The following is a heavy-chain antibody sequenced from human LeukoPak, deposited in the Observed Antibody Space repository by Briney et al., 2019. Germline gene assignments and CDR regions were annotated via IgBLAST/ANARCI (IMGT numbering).Heavy chain of an antibody. V-gene: IGHV4-59*08. Sequence: SETLSLTCTVSGGSISSYYWSWIRQPPGKGLEWIGYIYYSGSTNYNPSLKSRVTISVDTSKNQFSLKLSSVTAADTAVYYCARHLSRRGPFDIWGPGIMVTVSS. CDR3: ARHLSRRGPFDI. CDR1: GGSISSYY. J-gene: IGHJ3*02. CDR2: IYYSGST. D-gene: IGHD2-2*01.